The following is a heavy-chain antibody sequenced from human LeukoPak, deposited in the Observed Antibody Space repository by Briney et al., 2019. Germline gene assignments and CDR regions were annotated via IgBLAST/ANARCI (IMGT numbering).Heavy chain of an antibody. V-gene: IGHV4-61*02. CDR2: IYTTGSP. D-gene: IGHD5-12*01. Sequence: RTSETLSLTCTVSGGSITSGSNYWTWIRQAAGKGLEWIGRIYTTGSPYYNPSLKSRLTISLDTSRNQFSLRLSSVTAADTAVYYCARATSSYFYYMDVWGKGTTVTISS. CDR3: ARATSSYFYYMDV. CDR1: GGSITSGSNY. J-gene: IGHJ6*03.